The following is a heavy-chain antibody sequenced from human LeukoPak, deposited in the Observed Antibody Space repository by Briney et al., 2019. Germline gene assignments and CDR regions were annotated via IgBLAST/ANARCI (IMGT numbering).Heavy chain of an antibody. CDR1: GGSFSGYY. Sequence: SETLSLTCAVNGGSFSGYYWSWIRQPPGKGLEWIGEINHSGSTNYNPSLKSRVPISVDKSKNQFSLKLRSVTAADTAVYYWARGYCSSTSCYTSYDFWSGYYKSANWFDPWGQGTLVTVSS. V-gene: IGHV4-34*01. CDR2: INHSGST. D-gene: IGHD2-2*02. CDR3: ARGYCSSTSCYTSYDFWSGYYKSANWFDP. J-gene: IGHJ5*02.